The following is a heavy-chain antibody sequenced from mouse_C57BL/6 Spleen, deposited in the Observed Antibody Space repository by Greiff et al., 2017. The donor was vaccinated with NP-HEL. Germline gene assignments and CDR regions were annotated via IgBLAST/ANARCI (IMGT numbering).Heavy chain of an antibody. D-gene: IGHD2-2*01. Sequence: VKLVESGAELARPGASVKLSCKASGYTFTSYGISWVKQRTGQGLEWIGEIYPRSGNTYYNEKFKGKATLTADKSSSTAYMELRSLTSEDSAVYFCARGGYDEDYYAMDYWGQGTSVTVSS. CDR3: ARGGYDEDYYAMDY. CDR1: GYTFTSYG. V-gene: IGHV1-81*01. J-gene: IGHJ4*01. CDR2: IYPRSGNT.